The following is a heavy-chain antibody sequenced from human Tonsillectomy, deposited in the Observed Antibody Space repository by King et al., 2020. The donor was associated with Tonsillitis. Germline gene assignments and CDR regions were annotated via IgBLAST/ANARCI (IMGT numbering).Heavy chain of an antibody. Sequence: QVQLQESGPGLVKPSETLSLTCTVSGGSISSYYWSWIRQPPGKGLEWIGYIYYSGSTNYNPSLKSRVTISVDTSKNQFSLKLSSVTAADTAVYYCARVSGYYDYVWGLGPWGQGTLVTVSS. CDR1: GGSISSYY. V-gene: IGHV4-59*01. CDR3: ARVSGYYDYVWGLGP. CDR2: IYYSGST. J-gene: IGHJ5*02. D-gene: IGHD3-16*01.